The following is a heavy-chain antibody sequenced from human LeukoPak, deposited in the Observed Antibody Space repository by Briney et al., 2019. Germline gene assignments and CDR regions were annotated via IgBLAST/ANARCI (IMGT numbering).Heavy chain of an antibody. D-gene: IGHD2-15*01. J-gene: IGHJ4*02. Sequence: SETLSLACTVSGGSISSYYWNWTRQPPGKGLEWIGFIHYSGSPKYNPSLKSRVTISVDTSKNQFSLRLSSVTAADTAVYYCARGYCSGGRCYHDFDYWGQGTLVTVSS. CDR2: IHYSGSP. CDR3: ARGYCSGGRCYHDFDY. CDR1: GGSISSYY. V-gene: IGHV4-59*01.